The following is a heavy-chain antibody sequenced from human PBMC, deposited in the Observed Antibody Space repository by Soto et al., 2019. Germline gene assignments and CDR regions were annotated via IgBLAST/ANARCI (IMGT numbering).Heavy chain of an antibody. Sequence: SVKVSCKASGGTFSSYAISWVRQAPGQGLEWMGGIIPIFGTANYAQKFQGRVTITADESTNTAYMELSSLRAEDTAVYYCARGPPSILTIFGVVSSDSYENYYMDVWGKGTTVTVSS. CDR3: ARGPPSILTIFGVVSSDSYENYYMDV. V-gene: IGHV1-69*13. CDR2: IIPIFGTA. D-gene: IGHD3-3*01. J-gene: IGHJ6*03. CDR1: GGTFSSYA.